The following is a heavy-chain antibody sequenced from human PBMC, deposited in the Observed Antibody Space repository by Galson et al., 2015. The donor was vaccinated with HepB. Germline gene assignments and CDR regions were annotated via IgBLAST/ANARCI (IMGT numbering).Heavy chain of an antibody. CDR3: AREIDTMIVI. Sequence: SCKASGGTFSSYAISWVRQAPGQGLEWMGRIIPILGIANYAQKFQGRVTITADKSTSTAYMELSSLRSEDTAVYYCAREIDTMIVIWGQGTMVTVSS. D-gene: IGHD3-22*01. J-gene: IGHJ3*02. V-gene: IGHV1-69*04. CDR1: GGTFSSYA. CDR2: IIPILGIA.